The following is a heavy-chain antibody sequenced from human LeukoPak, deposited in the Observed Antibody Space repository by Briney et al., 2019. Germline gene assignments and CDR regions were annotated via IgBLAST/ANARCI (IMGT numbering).Heavy chain of an antibody. CDR3: AKEDNQGYCSSTSCYPHFDY. V-gene: IGHV3-30*02. Sequence: GGSLRLSCAASGFTFSSYGMHWVRQAPGKGLEWVAFIRYDGSNKYYADSVKGRFTISRDNSKNTLYLQMNSLRAEDTAVYYCAKEDNQGYCSSTSCYPHFDYWGQGTLVTVSS. CDR1: GFTFSSYG. CDR2: IRYDGSNK. J-gene: IGHJ4*02. D-gene: IGHD2-2*01.